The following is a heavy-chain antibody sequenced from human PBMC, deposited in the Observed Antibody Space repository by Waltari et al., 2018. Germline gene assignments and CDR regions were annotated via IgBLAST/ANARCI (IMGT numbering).Heavy chain of an antibody. D-gene: IGHD1-26*01. CDR3: AKGSGSYSRAGFDY. V-gene: IGHV3-30*02. Sequence: QVQLVESGGGVVQPGGSLRLSCAASGFTFRSYGMHWVRQAPGKGLEWVAFIRYDGSNKYHADSVKGRFTISRDNSKNTLYLQMNSLRAEDTAVYYCAKGSGSYSRAGFDYWGQGTLVTVSS. CDR2: IRYDGSNK. J-gene: IGHJ4*02. CDR1: GFTFRSYG.